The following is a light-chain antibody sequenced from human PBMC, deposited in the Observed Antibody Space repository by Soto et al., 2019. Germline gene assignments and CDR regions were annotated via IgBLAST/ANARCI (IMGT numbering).Light chain of an antibody. J-gene: IGLJ1*01. CDR2: GNS. Sequence: QSVLTQPPSVSGAPGQRVTISCTGSSSNIGAGYDVHWYQQLPGTAPKLLIYGNSNRPSGVPDRFSGSKSGTSASLAITGLQARDGADYYRQSYDSSLSGYFVFGTGTKLPVL. CDR1: SSNIGAGYD. V-gene: IGLV1-40*01. CDR3: QSYDSSLSGYFV.